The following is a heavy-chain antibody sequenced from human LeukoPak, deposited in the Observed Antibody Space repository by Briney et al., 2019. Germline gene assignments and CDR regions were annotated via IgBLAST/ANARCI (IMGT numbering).Heavy chain of an antibody. CDR2: FYTAAKT. CDR1: GGSINNYY. J-gene: IGHJ3*02. CDR3: ARDRNDAFDI. D-gene: IGHD1-14*01. V-gene: IGHV4-4*07. Sequence: PSETLSLTCSVSGGSINNYYCSWIRQPAGKGLEWIGRFYTAAKTDYNPSLKSRITLSLDTSRNQFSLQLNSVTAADTAVYYCARDRNDAFDIWGQGTMVTVSS.